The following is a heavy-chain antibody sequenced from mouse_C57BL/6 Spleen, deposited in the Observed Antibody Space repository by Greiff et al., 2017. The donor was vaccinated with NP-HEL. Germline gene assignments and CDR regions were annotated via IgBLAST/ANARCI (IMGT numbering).Heavy chain of an antibody. V-gene: IGHV5-6*01. CDR2: ISSGGSYT. J-gene: IGHJ4*01. D-gene: IGHD1-1*02. CDR1: GFTFSSYG. Sequence: EVQGVESGGDLVKPGGSLKLSCAASGFTFSSYGMSWVRQTPDKRLEWVATISSGGSYTYYPDSVKGRFTISRDNAKNTLYLQMSSLKSEDTAMYYCARQGDGVDYWGQGTSVTVSS. CDR3: ARQGDGVDY.